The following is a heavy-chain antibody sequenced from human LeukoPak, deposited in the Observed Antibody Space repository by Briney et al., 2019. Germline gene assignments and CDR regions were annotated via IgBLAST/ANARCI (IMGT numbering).Heavy chain of an antibody. CDR2: ISSSSSTI. D-gene: IGHD1-26*01. V-gene: IGHV3-48*02. Sequence: GGSLRLSCAASGFTFSSYSMNWVRQAPGKGLEWVSYISSSSSTIYYADSVKGRFTISRDNAKNSLYLQMDSLRDEDTAVYYCARDSEWELLRYYYYGMDVWGQGTTVTASS. J-gene: IGHJ6*02. CDR3: ARDSEWELLRYYYYGMDV. CDR1: GFTFSSYS.